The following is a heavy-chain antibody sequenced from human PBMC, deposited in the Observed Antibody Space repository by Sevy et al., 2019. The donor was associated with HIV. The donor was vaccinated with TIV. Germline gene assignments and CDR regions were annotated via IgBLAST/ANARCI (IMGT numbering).Heavy chain of an antibody. V-gene: IGHV3-30*18. CDR1: GFSFSRHG. J-gene: IGHJ6*02. CDR3: ANSRGRYEGSSWLYYYYIMDV. CDR2: ISNDGSDK. Sequence: GGSLRLSCVAAGFSFSRHGMHWARQAPGKGLEWVAVISNDGSDKEYAESVKGRFIVSRDNSKDTVYLQTNRLRLDDTAVYYCANSRGRYEGSSWLYYYYIMDVWGQGTTVTVSS. D-gene: IGHD6-13*01.